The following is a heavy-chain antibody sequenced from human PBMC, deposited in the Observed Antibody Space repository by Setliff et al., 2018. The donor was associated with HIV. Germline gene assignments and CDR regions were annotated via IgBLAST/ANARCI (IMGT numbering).Heavy chain of an antibody. V-gene: IGHV1-2*06. D-gene: IGHD5-12*01. Sequence: ASVKVSCKASGYTFTDFYIHWVRQAPGQGLEWIGRINPKSGVADYLRKFQGRVTMTTDTSTNTAHMELIRPRFDDTAVYYCARAHFLVAMTRNWFDPWGQGTLVTVSS. J-gene: IGHJ5*02. CDR1: GYTFTDFY. CDR2: INPKSGVA. CDR3: ARAHFLVAMTRNWFDP.